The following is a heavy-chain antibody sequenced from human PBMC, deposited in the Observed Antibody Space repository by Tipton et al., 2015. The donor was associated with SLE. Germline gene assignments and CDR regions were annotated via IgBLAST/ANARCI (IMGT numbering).Heavy chain of an antibody. CDR2: IYSGGST. Sequence: GSLRLSCSASGFTFSSYAMHWVRQAPGKGLEWVSVIYSGGSTYYADSVKGRFTISRDNSKNTLYLQMNSLRAEDTAVYYCANYDILTGYLDYWGQGTLVTVSS. CDR1: GFTFSSYA. CDR3: ANYDILTGYLDY. D-gene: IGHD3-9*01. V-gene: IGHV3-53*01. J-gene: IGHJ4*02.